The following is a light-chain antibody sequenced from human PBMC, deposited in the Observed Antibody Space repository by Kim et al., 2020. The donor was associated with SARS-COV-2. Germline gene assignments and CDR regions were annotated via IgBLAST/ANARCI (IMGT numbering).Light chain of an antibody. V-gene: IGKV1-8*01. J-gene: IGKJ4*01. CDR2: AAS. Sequence: AIRITQSPSSLSASTGDRVTITCRASQGISSYLAWYQQKPGKAPKLLIYAASTLQSGVPSRFSGSGSGTDFTLTISWLQSEDFATCYCQQYYSYPLTIGGGAKVDIK. CDR3: QQYYSYPLT. CDR1: QGISSY.